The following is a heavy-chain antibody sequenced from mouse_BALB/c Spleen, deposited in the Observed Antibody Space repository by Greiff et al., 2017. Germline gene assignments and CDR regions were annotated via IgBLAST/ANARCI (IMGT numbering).Heavy chain of an antibody. Sequence: QVTLKESGPGLVAPSQSLSITCTVSGFSLTSYDISWIRQPPGKGLEWLGVIWTGGGTNYNSAFMSRLSISKDNSKSQVFLKMNSLQTDDTAIYYCVRDGGYYGSSLDYWGQGTTLTVSS. D-gene: IGHD1-1*01. CDR1: GFSLTSYD. V-gene: IGHV2-9-2*01. CDR2: IWTGGGT. CDR3: VRDGGYYGSSLDY. J-gene: IGHJ2*01.